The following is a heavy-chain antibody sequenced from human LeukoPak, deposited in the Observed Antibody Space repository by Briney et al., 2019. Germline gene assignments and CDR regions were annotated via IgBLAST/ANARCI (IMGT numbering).Heavy chain of an antibody. CDR1: GFTFGDHA. CDR3: TRGRIQLWDYYGMDD. CDR2: IRSKAYRGTT. V-gene: IGHV3-49*04. Sequence: GGSLRLSCTASGFTFGDHAMSWVRQAPGKGLEWVGLIRSKAYRGTTEYAASVKGRFTISRDDSKSLDYLQMNSLKTEDTAVYYCTRGRIQLWDYYGMDDCGERNTVIVSP. J-gene: IGHJ6*04. D-gene: IGHD5-18*01.